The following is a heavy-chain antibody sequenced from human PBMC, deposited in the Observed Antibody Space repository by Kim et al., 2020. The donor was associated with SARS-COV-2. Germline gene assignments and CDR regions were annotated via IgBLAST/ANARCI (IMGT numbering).Heavy chain of an antibody. Sequence: YARTTEYAASVKGRFTISRDDSRSIAYLKMNSLKTEDTAVYYCTVTTEYWGQGTLVTVSS. J-gene: IGHJ4*02. CDR3: TVTTEY. CDR2: YARTT. D-gene: IGHD4-17*01. V-gene: IGHV3-49*02.